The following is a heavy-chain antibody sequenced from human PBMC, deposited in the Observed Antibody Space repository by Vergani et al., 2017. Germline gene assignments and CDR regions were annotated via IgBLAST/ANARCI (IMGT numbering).Heavy chain of an antibody. D-gene: IGHD6-19*01. J-gene: IGHJ4*02. V-gene: IGHV4-4*09. Sequence: QVQLQESGPGLVKPSETLSLICTVSGGSISSYYWSWIRQPPGKGLEWIGYIYTSGSTNYNPPLKSRVTRSVDTSKNQFSRKLSSVTSADTAVYFCARSTSGWYAPLDYWGQGTLVTVSS. CDR1: GGSISSYY. CDR3: ARSTSGWYAPLDY. CDR2: IYTSGST.